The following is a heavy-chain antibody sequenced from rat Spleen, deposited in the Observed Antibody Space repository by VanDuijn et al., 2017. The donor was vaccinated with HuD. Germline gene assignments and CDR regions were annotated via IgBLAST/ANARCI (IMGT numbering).Heavy chain of an antibody. CDR3: ARWGFDY. J-gene: IGHJ2*01. CDR1: GYPFTFYD. V-gene: IGHV1-57*01. CDR2: INTGSGGT. Sequence: QIQLQQSGAELAKPGSPVRITCKTSGYPFTFYDISWIKQTTGQGLEYIGYINTGSGGTYYNEKFKGKATLTVDKSSSTAFMQLSSLTPEDTAVYYCARWGFDYWGQGVMVTVSS.